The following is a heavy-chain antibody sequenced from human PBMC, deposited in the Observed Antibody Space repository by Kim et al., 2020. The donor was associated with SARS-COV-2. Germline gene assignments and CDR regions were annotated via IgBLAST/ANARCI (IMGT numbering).Heavy chain of an antibody. V-gene: IGHV3-74*01. CDR2: ILADGSET. Sequence: GGSLRLSCAASGFTFIARWMHWVRHAPGKGLAWVSRILADGSETTYADSVKGRSTISRDNARNTVYLQMNSLRAEDTALYYCTRDDSSGMDVRGQATTVT. J-gene: IGHJ6*02. CDR3: TRDDSSGMDV. CDR1: GFTFIARW.